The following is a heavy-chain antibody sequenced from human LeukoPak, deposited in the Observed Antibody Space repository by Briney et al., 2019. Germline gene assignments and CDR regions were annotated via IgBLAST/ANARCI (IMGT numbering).Heavy chain of an antibody. J-gene: IGHJ4*02. CDR2: LTDSGGST. CDR3: ARRKGDCRTTSCTDY. CDR1: GLTFSTYA. V-gene: IGHV3-23*01. D-gene: IGHD2-2*01. Sequence: GGSLRLSCAASGLTFSTYAMCWVRQAPGKGLEWVSSLTDSGGSTYYTDSVKGRFSISRDNSRNTLYLQMHSLRAEDTAIYYCARRKGDCRTTSCTDYWGQGTLVTVSS.